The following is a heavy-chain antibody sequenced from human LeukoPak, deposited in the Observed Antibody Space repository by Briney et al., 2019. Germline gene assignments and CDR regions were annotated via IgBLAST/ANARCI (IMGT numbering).Heavy chain of an antibody. D-gene: IGHD2-15*01. CDR1: GFTFSSYA. Sequence: PGGSLRLSCAASGFTFSSYAMSWVRQAPGKGLEWVSAISGSGGSTYYADSVKGRVTISRDNSKNTLYLQMNSLRADDTAVYYCARTPFWGIVVVVAASWFDPWGQGTLVTVSS. CDR3: ARTPFWGIVVVVAASWFDP. CDR2: ISGSGGST. V-gene: IGHV3-23*01. J-gene: IGHJ5*02.